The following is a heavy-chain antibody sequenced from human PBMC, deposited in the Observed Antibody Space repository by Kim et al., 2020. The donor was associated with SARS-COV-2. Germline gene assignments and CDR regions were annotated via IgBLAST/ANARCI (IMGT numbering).Heavy chain of an antibody. CDR2: ISRNGNST. Sequence: GGSLRLSCAASGFTFSSYAMHWVRQAPGKRLECVSAISRNGNSTYYANSVKGRFTISRDNSKNTLYLQMGSLRVDDMAVYYCARGPDYYASGSPDYWGQGTLVTVSS. CDR1: GFTFSSYA. J-gene: IGHJ4*02. CDR3: ARGPDYYASGSPDY. D-gene: IGHD3-10*01. V-gene: IGHV3-64*01.